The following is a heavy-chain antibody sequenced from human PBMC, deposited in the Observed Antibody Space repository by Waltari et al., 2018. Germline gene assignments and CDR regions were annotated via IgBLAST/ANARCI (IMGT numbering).Heavy chain of an antibody. V-gene: IGHV3-21*01. CDR2: ISSSSSYI. Sequence: EVQLVESGGGLVKPGGSLRLSCAASGFTFSSYSMNWVRQAPGKGLEWVSSISSSSSYIYYADSVKGRFTISRDNAKNSLYLQMNSLRAEDTAVYYCARVGQQWLNFDYWGQGTLVTVSS. CDR1: GFTFSSYS. D-gene: IGHD6-19*01. J-gene: IGHJ4*02. CDR3: ARVGQQWLNFDY.